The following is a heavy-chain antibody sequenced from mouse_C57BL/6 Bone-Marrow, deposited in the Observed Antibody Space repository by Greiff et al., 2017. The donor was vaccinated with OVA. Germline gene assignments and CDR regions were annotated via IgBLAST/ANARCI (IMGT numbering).Heavy chain of an antibody. CDR1: GYTFTSYG. D-gene: IGHD2-2*01. J-gene: IGHJ1*03. Sequence: QVQLKESGAELARPGASVKLSCKASGYTFTSYGISWVKQRTGQGLEWIGEIYPRSGNTYYNEKFKGKATLTADKSSSTAYMELRSLTSEDSAVYFCARSGGYRWYFDVWGTGTTVTVSS. CDR2: IYPRSGNT. V-gene: IGHV1-81*01. CDR3: ARSGGYRWYFDV.